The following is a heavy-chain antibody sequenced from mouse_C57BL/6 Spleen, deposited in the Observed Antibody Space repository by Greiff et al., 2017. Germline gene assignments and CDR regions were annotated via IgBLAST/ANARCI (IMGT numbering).Heavy chain of an antibody. V-gene: IGHV1-62-2*01. Sequence: QVQLQQSGAELVKPGASVKLSCKASGYTFTEYTIHWVKQRSGQGLEWIGWFYPGSGSIKYNEKFKDKATLTADTSSSTVYMELSRLTSEDSAGYFCARHDPYYSNYPSWFAYWGQGTLVTVSA. CDR1: GYTFTEYT. CDR2: FYPGSGSI. CDR3: ARHDPYYSNYPSWFAY. D-gene: IGHD2-5*01. J-gene: IGHJ3*01.